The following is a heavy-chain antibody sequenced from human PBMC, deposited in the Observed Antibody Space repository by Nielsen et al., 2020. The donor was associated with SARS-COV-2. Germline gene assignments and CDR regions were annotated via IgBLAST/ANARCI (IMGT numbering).Heavy chain of an antibody. Sequence: GGSLRLSCAASGFTFSSYGMHWVRQAPGKGLEWVAVISYDGSNKYYADSVKGRFTISRDNSKNTLYLQMNSLRAEDTAVYYCARDPDRSGWYVPYYYYGMDAWGQGTTVTVSS. V-gene: IGHV3-30*03. CDR3: ARDPDRSGWYVPYYYYGMDA. CDR1: GFTFSSYG. J-gene: IGHJ6*02. CDR2: ISYDGSNK. D-gene: IGHD6-19*01.